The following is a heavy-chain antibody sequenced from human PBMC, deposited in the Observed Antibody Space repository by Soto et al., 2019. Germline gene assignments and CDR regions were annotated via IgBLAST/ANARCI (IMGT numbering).Heavy chain of an antibody. J-gene: IGHJ4*02. Sequence: EVQLVESGGGLVKPGGSLRLSCAASGFTFSSYTMHWVRQAPGKGLEWVASITSTSTYIYYTDSLKGRFTISRDNAKNSLYLQMNSLGPGDTAVYYCARDGACDRGDKGFDYWGQGTVVTVSS. CDR3: ARDGACDRGDKGFDY. CDR1: GFTFSSYT. D-gene: IGHD2-21*02. CDR2: ITSTSTYI. V-gene: IGHV3-21*01.